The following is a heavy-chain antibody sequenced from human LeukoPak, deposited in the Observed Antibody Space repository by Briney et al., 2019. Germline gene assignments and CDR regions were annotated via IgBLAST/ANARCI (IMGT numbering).Heavy chain of an antibody. J-gene: IGHJ6*02. CDR3: AKAPMGSMDV. Sequence: PGGSLRLSCAASGFTLSSYGMHWVRQAPGKGLEWVAVISYDGSNKYYADSVKGRFTISRDNSKNTLYLQMNSLRAEDTAVYYCAKAPMGSMDVWGQGTTVTVSS. V-gene: IGHV3-30*18. CDR2: ISYDGSNK. CDR1: GFTLSSYG. D-gene: IGHD3-10*01.